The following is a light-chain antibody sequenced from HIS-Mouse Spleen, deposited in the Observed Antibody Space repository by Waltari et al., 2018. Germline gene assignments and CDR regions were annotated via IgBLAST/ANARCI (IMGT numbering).Light chain of an antibody. CDR2: DDS. Sequence: SYVLTQPPSVSVAPGKTARITRGGNNIGSKSVHWYQQKPGQAPVLVVYDDSDRPSGIPEGFSGSNSGNTATLTISRVEAGDEADYYCQVWDSSSDHVVFGGGTKLTVL. CDR3: QVWDSSSDHVV. V-gene: IGLV3-21*03. CDR1: NIGSKS. J-gene: IGLJ2*01.